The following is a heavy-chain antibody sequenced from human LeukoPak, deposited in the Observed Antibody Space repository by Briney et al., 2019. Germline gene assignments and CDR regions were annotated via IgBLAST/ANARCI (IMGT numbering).Heavy chain of an antibody. CDR2: INPSSGGT. V-gene: IGHV1-2*02. D-gene: IGHD3-22*01. CDR1: EYTFTNFY. Sequence: ASVKVSCKASEYTFTNFYIHWVRQAPGQGLEWMGWINPSSGGTNYAQSFQVRVTMTRDTSISAAYMDLNRLRSDDTAVYYCARGRHYYGSTGYYYDLDYWGQGTLVTVSS. J-gene: IGHJ4*02. CDR3: ARGRHYYGSTGYYYDLDY.